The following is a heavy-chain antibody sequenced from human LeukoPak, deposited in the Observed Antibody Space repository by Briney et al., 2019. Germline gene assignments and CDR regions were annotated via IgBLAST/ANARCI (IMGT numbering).Heavy chain of an antibody. CDR2: IYYSGST. Sequence: PSETLSLTCTVSGGSISSVDYYWSWIRQPPGKGLEWIGYIYYSGSTYYNPSLKSRVTISVDTSKNQFSLKLSPVTAADTAVYYCASAGYCSGGSCYSGAFDIWGQGTMVTVSS. J-gene: IGHJ3*02. V-gene: IGHV4-30-4*01. CDR1: GGSISSVDYY. CDR3: ASAGYCSGGSCYSGAFDI. D-gene: IGHD2-15*01.